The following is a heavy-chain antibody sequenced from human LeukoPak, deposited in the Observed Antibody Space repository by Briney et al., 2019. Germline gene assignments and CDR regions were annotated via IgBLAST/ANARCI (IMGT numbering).Heavy chain of an antibody. CDR1: GFTLSVYE. Sequence: GGSLRHSRAASGFTLSVYEMNCVRPAPGRGVECVSYISSSGSTIYYADSVKGRFTISRDNAKHSLYLQMNSLRAEDTAVYYCARDNRDDWKGSGIGYWGQGTLVTVSS. CDR3: ARDNRDDWKGSGIGY. CDR2: ISSSGSTI. V-gene: IGHV3-48*03. J-gene: IGHJ4*02. D-gene: IGHD3-10*01.